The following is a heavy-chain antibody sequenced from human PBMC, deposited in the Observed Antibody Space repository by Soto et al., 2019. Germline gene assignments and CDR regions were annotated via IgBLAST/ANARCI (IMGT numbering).Heavy chain of an antibody. CDR3: ARDPGYYYDSSGYFDY. CDR2: INPSGGST. Sequence: QVQLVQSGAEVKKPGASVKVSCKASGYTFTSYYMHWVRQAPGQGLEWMGIINPSGGSTSYAQKFQGRVTMTRDTSTSTVYMELSSLRSEDTAVYYCARDPGYYYDSSGYFDYWGQGALVTVSS. J-gene: IGHJ4*02. CDR1: GYTFTSYY. V-gene: IGHV1-46*01. D-gene: IGHD3-22*01.